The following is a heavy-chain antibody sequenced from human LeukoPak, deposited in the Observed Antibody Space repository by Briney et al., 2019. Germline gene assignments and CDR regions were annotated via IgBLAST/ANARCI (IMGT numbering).Heavy chain of an antibody. CDR1: GFTFSSYS. Sequence: SGGSLRLSCAASGFTFSSYSMNWVRQAPGKGLEWVSSISSSSSYIYYADSVKGRFTISRDNAKNSLYLQMNSLRAEDTAVYYCARGEYDSSGYLDYWGQGTLVTVSS. D-gene: IGHD3-22*01. J-gene: IGHJ4*02. V-gene: IGHV3-21*01. CDR3: ARGEYDSSGYLDY. CDR2: ISSSSSYI.